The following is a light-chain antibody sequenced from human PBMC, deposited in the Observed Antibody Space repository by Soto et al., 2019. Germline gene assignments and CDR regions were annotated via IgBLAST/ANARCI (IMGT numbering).Light chain of an antibody. Sequence: HSALAQPASVSGSPGQSIAISCTGTRSDVGAYNYVSWYQQHPGKAPKLMMSEVTNSPSGVSDRFSGTKSGNTASLTISGLQAEDEADYYCSSFTSRFTFVFGTGTKVTVL. J-gene: IGLJ1*01. V-gene: IGLV2-14*01. CDR3: SSFTSRFTFV. CDR2: EVT. CDR1: RSDVGAYNY.